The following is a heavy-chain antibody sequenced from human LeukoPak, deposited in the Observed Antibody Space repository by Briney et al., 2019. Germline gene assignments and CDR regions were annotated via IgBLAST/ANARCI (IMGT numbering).Heavy chain of an antibody. D-gene: IGHD1-26*01. CDR3: AKDLGRYRNNYFDY. CDR2: ISGSGGGT. CDR1: GFTFNSYA. J-gene: IGHJ4*02. V-gene: IGHV3-23*01. Sequence: PGGSLRLSCAASGFTFNSYAMSWVRQAPEKGLEWDATISGSGGGTYYADSVKGRFTISRDDSKNTLYLQMNSLRAEDTAVYYCAKDLGRYRNNYFDYWGQGTLVTVCS.